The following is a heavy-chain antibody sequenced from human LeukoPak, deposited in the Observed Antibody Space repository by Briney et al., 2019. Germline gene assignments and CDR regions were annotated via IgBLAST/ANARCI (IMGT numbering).Heavy chain of an antibody. Sequence: GGSLRLSCAASGFNFSSFGMHWVRQAPGEGLEWVAYIGYTETNTYYADSVKGRFTISRDNSKNTVHLQMNSLRAADTALYSCARDLTGKSYIAYWGQGTLVTVSS. CDR2: IGYTETNT. CDR3: ARDLTGKSYIAY. D-gene: IGHD2-8*02. CDR1: GFNFSSFG. J-gene: IGHJ4*02. V-gene: IGHV3-30*02.